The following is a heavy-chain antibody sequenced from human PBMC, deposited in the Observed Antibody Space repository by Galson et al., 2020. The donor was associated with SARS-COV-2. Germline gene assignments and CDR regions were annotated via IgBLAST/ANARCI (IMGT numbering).Heavy chain of an antibody. D-gene: IGHD3-16*01. J-gene: IGHJ6*02. CDR3: ARDRGGGYGLDV. CDR2: IYSDGST. CDR1: GFTVSANY. V-gene: IGHV3-53*01. Sequence: GGSLRLSCAASGFTVSANYMSWVRQAPGKGLEWVSVIYSDGSTSYADSVKGRITISRDTSKNTLYLQMNSLRAEDAAVYYCARDRGGGYGLDVWGQGTTVSVSS.